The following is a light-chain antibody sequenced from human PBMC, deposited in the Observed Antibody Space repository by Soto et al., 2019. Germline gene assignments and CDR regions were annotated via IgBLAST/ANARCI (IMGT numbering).Light chain of an antibody. CDR3: LQHKTYPRT. CDR2: AAS. J-gene: IGKJ1*01. CDR1: QAIRND. Sequence: DVKMTESPFSLSASVGDRVTITCRASQAIRNDLVWYQQKPAKAPKRLIYAASSLESGVPSRFSGSGSGTEFTLTISSLQPEDSATYYCLQHKTYPRTFGQGTKVDIK. V-gene: IGKV1-17*01.